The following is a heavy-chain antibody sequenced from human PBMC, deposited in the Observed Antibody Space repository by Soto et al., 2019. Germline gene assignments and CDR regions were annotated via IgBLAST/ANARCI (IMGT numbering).Heavy chain of an antibody. CDR1: GFTFSSYW. V-gene: IGHV3-7*01. Sequence: EVQLVESGGGLVQPGGSLRLSCAASGFTFSSYWMSWVRQAPGTGLEWVANIKQDGSEKYYVDSVKGRFTISRDNAKNSLYLQMNSLRAEDTAVYYCARAGRITIFSTGYPLNAFDIWGQGTMVTVSS. D-gene: IGHD3-9*01. CDR3: ARAGRITIFSTGYPLNAFDI. J-gene: IGHJ3*02. CDR2: IKQDGSEK.